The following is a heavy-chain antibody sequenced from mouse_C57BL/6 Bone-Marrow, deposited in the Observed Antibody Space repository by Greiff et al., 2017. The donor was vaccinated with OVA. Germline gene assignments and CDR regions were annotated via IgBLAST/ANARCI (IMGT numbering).Heavy chain of an antibody. CDR1: GFTFSSYG. J-gene: IGHJ4*01. CDR3: ARTGTGNYAMDY. D-gene: IGHD4-1*01. V-gene: IGHV5-6*01. CDR2: ISSGGSYT. Sequence: EVHLVESGGDLVKPGGSLKLSCAASGFTFSSYGMSWVRQTPDKRLEWVATISSGGSYTYYPDSVKGRFTISRDNAKNTLYLQMSSLKSEDTAMYYCARTGTGNYAMDYWGQGTSVTVSS.